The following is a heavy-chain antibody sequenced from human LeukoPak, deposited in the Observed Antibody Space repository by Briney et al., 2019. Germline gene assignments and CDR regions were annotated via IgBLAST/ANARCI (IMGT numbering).Heavy chain of an antibody. CDR1: GDSVSSNSAA. D-gene: IGHD2-2*01. J-gene: IGHJ4*02. V-gene: IGHV6-1*01. CDR2: TYYRSKWYN. Sequence: SQTLSLTCAISGDSVSSNSAAWNWTRQSPSRGLEWLRRTYYRSKWYNDYAVSVKSRITINPDTSKNQFSLQLNSVTPEDTAVYYCASAHIVVVPAAATWNNFDYWGQGTLVTVSS. CDR3: ASAHIVVVPAAATWNNFDY.